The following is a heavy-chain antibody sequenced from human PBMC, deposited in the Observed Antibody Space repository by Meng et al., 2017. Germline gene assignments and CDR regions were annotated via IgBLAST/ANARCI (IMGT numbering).Heavy chain of an antibody. Sequence: GQLVESGGRLVQPGGSLRLSCAASGFTFNNYWMHWVRQVPGKGLVWVSRISGDGSITNYADSVKGRFTISRDNAKNTLYLQMNSLRPEDTAVYYCLDEAPRSDYWGQGSLVTVSS. CDR3: LDEAPRSDY. CDR2: ISGDGSIT. V-gene: IGHV3-74*01. CDR1: GFTFNNYW. J-gene: IGHJ4*02. D-gene: IGHD1-1*01.